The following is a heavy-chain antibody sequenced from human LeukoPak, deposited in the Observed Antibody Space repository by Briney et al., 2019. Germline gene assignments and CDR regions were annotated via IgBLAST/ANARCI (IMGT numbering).Heavy chain of an antibody. Sequence: SETLSLTCAVYGGSFSGYYWSWIRQPPGKGLEWIGEINHSGSTNYNPPLKSRVTISVDTSKNQFSLKLSSVTAADTAVYYCARSYCSGGSCYSGHDAFDIWGQGTMVTVSS. J-gene: IGHJ3*02. CDR3: ARSYCSGGSCYSGHDAFDI. CDR2: INHSGST. D-gene: IGHD2-15*01. CDR1: GGSFSGYY. V-gene: IGHV4-34*01.